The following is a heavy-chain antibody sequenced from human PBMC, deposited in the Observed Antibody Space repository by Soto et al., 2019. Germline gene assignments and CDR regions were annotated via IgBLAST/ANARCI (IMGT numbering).Heavy chain of an antibody. CDR3: ARVWGTIDY. D-gene: IGHD3-16*01. V-gene: IGHV1-8*01. CDR2: MNPNSGNT. CDR1: GYTFSSYD. Sequence: QVQLVQSGAEVKKPGASVKLSCKASGYTFSSYDINWVRQATGQGLEWMGWMNPNSGNTGYAKKFQGRVTMTRDTSISTAYMELSSLTSEDTAVYYCARVWGTIDYWGQGTLVTVSS. J-gene: IGHJ4*02.